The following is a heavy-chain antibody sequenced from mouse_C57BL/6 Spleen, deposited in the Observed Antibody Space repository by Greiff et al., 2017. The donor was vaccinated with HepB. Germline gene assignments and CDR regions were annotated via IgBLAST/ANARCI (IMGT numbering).Heavy chain of an antibody. J-gene: IGHJ3*01. Sequence: EVQLQESGAELVRPGASVKLSCTASGFNIKDDYMHWMKQRPEQGLEWIGWIDPENGDTEYASKFQGKATITADTSSNTAYLQLSSLTSEDTAVYYCTTGGDYEGFAYWGQGTLVTVSA. CDR3: TTGGDYEGFAY. CDR1: GFNIKDDY. CDR2: IDPENGDT. D-gene: IGHD2-4*01. V-gene: IGHV14-4*01.